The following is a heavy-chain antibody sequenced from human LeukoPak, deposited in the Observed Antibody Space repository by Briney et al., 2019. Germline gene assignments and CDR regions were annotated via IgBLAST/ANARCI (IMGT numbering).Heavy chain of an antibody. V-gene: IGHV3-30*18. CDR1: GFTFSNYG. Sequence: GGSLRLSCAASGFTFSNYGMHWGRQAPGKGLEWVALISYDGSNKYYADSVKGRFTISRDNSKNTLYLQMNSLGPEDTAVYYCAKDVHSSGYDYWGRGTLVTVSS. CDR3: AKDVHSSGYDY. CDR2: ISYDGSNK. J-gene: IGHJ4*02. D-gene: IGHD3-22*01.